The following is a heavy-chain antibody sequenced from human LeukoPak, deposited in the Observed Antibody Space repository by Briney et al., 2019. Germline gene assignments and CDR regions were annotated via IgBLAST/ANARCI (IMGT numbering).Heavy chain of an antibody. CDR1: GFTFSSYS. V-gene: IGHV3-21*01. D-gene: IGHD6-19*01. Sequence: GGSLRLSCAASGFTFSSYSMNWARQAPGKGLEWVSSISSSSYIYYADSVEGRFTISRDNAKNSLYLQMNSLRAEDTAVYYCASGSLSSGWSRWGQGTLVTVSS. CDR3: ASGSLSSGWSR. CDR2: ISSSSYI. J-gene: IGHJ4*02.